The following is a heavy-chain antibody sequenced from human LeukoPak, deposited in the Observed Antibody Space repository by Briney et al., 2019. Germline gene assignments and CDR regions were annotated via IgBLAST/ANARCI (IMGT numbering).Heavy chain of an antibody. CDR2: ISYDGSNK. D-gene: IGHD4-11*01. CDR1: GFTFSSYG. Sequence: GGSLRLSCAASGFTFSSYGMHWVRQAPGKGLEWVAVISYDGSNKYYADSVKGRFTISRDNSKNTLYLQMNSLRAEDTAVYYCASSLQPYYYYGMDVWGQGTTVTVSS. CDR3: ASSLQPYYYYGMDV. J-gene: IGHJ6*02. V-gene: IGHV3-30*03.